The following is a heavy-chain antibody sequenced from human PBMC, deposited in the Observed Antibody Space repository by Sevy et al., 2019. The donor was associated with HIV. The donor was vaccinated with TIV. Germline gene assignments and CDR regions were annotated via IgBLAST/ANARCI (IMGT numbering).Heavy chain of an antibody. Sequence: GGSLRLSCTASGFTFTDYAMNWVRQSPGKGLEWVAFFKRKADGGTLDHAASVKGRFTISRDDSKNIAYLQMNDLKTEETDVYYCTPWEGALSVFDYWGQGALVTVSS. D-gene: IGHD1-26*01. J-gene: IGHJ4*02. CDR3: TPWEGALSVFDY. V-gene: IGHV3-49*04. CDR2: FKRKADGGTL. CDR1: GFTFTDYA.